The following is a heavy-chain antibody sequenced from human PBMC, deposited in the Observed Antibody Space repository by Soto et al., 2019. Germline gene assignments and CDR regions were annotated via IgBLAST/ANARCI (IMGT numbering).Heavy chain of an antibody. V-gene: IGHV4-31*01. CDR1: GGSISSGGYY. J-gene: IGHJ4*02. CDR2: FSYSGST. Sequence: SETLSLTCTVSGGSISSGGYYWSWIRQHPGKGLEWIGYFSYSGSTYYNPSLESLLTISVVDTSKNQFSLKLTSVSAADTAVYYCARVIRYYFDYWGQGTLVTVSS. CDR3: ARVIRYYFDY.